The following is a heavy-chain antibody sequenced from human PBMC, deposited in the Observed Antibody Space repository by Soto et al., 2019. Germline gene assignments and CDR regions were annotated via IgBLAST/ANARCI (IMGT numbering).Heavy chain of an antibody. CDR3: ARTSTTTLGTFAY. J-gene: IGHJ4*02. Sequence: PSETLSLTCTVSGGSISSGGYYWSWIRQHPGKGLEWIGYIYYSGSTYYNPSLKSRVTISVDTSKNQFSLKLSSVTAADTAVYYCARTSTTTLGTFAYWGQGTLVTVSS. D-gene: IGHD1-26*01. V-gene: IGHV4-31*03. CDR1: GGSISSGGYY. CDR2: IYYSGST.